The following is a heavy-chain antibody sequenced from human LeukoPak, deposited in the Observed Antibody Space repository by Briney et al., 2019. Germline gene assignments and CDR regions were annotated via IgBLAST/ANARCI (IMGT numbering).Heavy chain of an antibody. Sequence: GGSLRLSCASSGFAFERHTMHWVRQVSGKGLEWVSLISWDGGRTAYADFVKGRFAISRDNSKNSLYLQMNSLTTEDTAFYYCAKETQFYYDTGASYYFDHWGQGALVTVSS. CDR2: ISWDGGRT. V-gene: IGHV3-43*01. CDR3: AKETQFYYDTGASYYFDH. J-gene: IGHJ4*02. CDR1: GFAFERHT. D-gene: IGHD3-22*01.